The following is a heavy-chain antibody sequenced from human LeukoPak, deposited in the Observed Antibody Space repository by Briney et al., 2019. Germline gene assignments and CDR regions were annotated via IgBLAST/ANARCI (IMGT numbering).Heavy chain of an antibody. V-gene: IGHV1-24*01. D-gene: IGHD5-18*01. CDR3: ATGYSYGQDAFDI. J-gene: IGHJ3*02. CDR2: FDPEDGET. CDR1: GYTLTELS. Sequence: ASVKVSCKVSGYTLTELSMHWVRQAPGKGLEWMGGFDPEDGETIYAQEFQGRVTMTEDTSTDTAYMELSSLRSEDTAVYYCATGYSYGQDAFDIWGQGTMVTVSS.